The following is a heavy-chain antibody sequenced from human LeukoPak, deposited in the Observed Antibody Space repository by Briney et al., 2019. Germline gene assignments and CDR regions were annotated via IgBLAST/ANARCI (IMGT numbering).Heavy chain of an antibody. Sequence: PGGSLRLSCAASGFTFSDYYMSWVRQAPGKGLEWVANIKQDGSEKYYVDSVKGRFTISRDNAKNSLYLQMNSLRVEDTAVYYCARDRGIAVAGPGNYFDYWGQGTLVTVSS. CDR2: IKQDGSEK. D-gene: IGHD6-19*01. CDR3: ARDRGIAVAGPGNYFDY. V-gene: IGHV3-7*01. J-gene: IGHJ4*02. CDR1: GFTFSDYY.